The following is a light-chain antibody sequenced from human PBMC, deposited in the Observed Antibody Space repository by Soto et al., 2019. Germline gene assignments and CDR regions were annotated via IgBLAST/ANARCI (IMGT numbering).Light chain of an antibody. CDR3: QQRSNWWT. CDR1: QSVSSY. J-gene: IGKJ1*01. CDR2: DAS. V-gene: IGKV3-11*01. Sequence: EIVLTQSPAILSVSPGERATLSCRASQSVSSYLAWYQQKPGQAPRLLIYDASNRATGIPARFSGSGSGTDFTLTISSLEPEDFAVYYCQQRSNWWTFGQGTKVDI.